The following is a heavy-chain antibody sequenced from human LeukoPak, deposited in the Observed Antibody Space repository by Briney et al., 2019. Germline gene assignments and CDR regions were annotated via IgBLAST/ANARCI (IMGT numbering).Heavy chain of an antibody. CDR2: MSVDGLNE. D-gene: IGHD6-19*01. CDR1: GFTFSTYV. Sequence: GGSLRLSCAASGFTFSTYVMHWVRQASGKGLEWVTVMSVDGLNEYYADSVKGRFTISRDNSKNTLYLQMNRLRAEDTAIYYCARGGNGWYFDYWGQGTLVTVSS. CDR3: ARGGNGWYFDY. V-gene: IGHV3-30*04. J-gene: IGHJ4*02.